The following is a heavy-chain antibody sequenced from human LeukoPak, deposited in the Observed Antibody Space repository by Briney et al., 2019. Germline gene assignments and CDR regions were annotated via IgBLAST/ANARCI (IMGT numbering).Heavy chain of an antibody. Sequence: PSETLSLTCTVSGGSISSSSYYWGWIRQPPGKGLEWIGSIYYSGSTYYNPSLKSRVTISVDTSKNQFSLKLSPVTAADTAVYYCARVGVDDSGNIIKYFFGYWGQGTLVTVSS. D-gene: IGHD4-23*01. J-gene: IGHJ4*02. CDR1: GGSISSSSYY. CDR3: ARVGVDDSGNIIKYFFGY. V-gene: IGHV4-39*07. CDR2: IYYSGST.